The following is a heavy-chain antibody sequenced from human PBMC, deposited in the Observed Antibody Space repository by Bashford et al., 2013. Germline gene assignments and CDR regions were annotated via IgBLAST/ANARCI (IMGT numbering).Heavy chain of an antibody. D-gene: IGHD1-26*01. V-gene: IGHV1-3*01. CDR3: ARDQRGYAYSGSYWYFDL. CDR1: IHLHYLCL. Sequence: PSVKVVLQGFWIHLHYLCLYIGCASPGPSLEWMGWINADSGYTRYSQKFQGRVTITRDTSASTAHMELSSLRAEDTAVYYCARDQRGYAYSGSYWYFDLWGRGTLVTVSS. CDR2: INADSGYT. J-gene: IGHJ2*01.